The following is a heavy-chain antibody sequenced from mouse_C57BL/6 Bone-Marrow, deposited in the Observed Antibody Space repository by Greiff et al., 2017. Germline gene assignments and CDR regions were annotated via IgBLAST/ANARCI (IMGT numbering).Heavy chain of an antibody. V-gene: IGHV5-12*01. CDR2: LSNGGGST. D-gene: IGHD2-3*01. CDR3: ARGWLLHAMDY. CDR1: GFTFSDYY. J-gene: IGHJ4*01. Sequence: VQLKESGGGLVQPGGSLKLSCAASGFTFSDYYMYWVRQTPEKRLEWVAYLSNGGGSTYYPDTVKGRFTISRDHAKNTLYLQMSRLKSEDTAMYYCARGWLLHAMDYWGQGTSVTVSS.